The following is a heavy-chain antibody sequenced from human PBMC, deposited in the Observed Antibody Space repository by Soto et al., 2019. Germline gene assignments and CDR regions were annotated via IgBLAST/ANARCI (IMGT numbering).Heavy chain of an antibody. V-gene: IGHV1-18*01. J-gene: IGHJ4*02. CDR1: GYTFTSYG. CDR2: ISAYNGNT. Sequence: ASVNVSFKASGYTFTSYGISWVRQAPGQGLEWMGWISAYNGNTNYAQKLQGRVTMTTDTSTSTAYMELRSLRSDDTAVYYCARGVSGLYRVSVDYFDYWGQGILLTVSS. D-gene: IGHD6-19*01. CDR3: ARGVSGLYRVSVDYFDY.